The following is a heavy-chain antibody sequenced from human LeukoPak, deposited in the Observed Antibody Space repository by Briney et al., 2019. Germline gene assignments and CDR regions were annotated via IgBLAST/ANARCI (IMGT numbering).Heavy chain of an antibody. CDR3: ARLYYYDSSGYDDY. Sequence: PSETLSLTCTVSGGSISSYYWSWIRQPPGKGLEWIGYIYYSGSTNYNPSLKSRVTISVDTSKNQFSLKLSSVTAADTAVYYCARLYYYDSSGYDDYWGQGTLVTVPS. CDR1: GGSISSYY. J-gene: IGHJ4*02. V-gene: IGHV4-59*01. CDR2: IYYSGST. D-gene: IGHD3-22*01.